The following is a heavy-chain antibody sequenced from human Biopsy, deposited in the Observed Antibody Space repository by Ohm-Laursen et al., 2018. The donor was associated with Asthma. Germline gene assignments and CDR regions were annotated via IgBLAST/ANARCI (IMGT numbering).Heavy chain of an antibody. CDR3: ARIPRRSGSYFVDY. CDR1: GGSFSNYY. V-gene: IGHV4-34*09. J-gene: IGHJ4*02. D-gene: IGHD3-22*01. Sequence: SETLSLTCAVYGGSFSNYYWTWIRQHPGKGLEWIGYIHHSGTSYFNPSLKSRVSFSRDTSKNQFSLRLSSVTAAGTAMYYCARIPRRSGSYFVDYWGQGTLVTVSS. CDR2: IHHSGTS.